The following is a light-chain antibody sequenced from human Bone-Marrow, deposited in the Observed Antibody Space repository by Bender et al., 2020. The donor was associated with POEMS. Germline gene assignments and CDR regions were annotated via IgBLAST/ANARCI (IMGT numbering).Light chain of an antibody. Sequence: QSALTQPRSVSGSPGQSVTISCTGTSSDVGGYDYVSWYQQHPGKAPKLLIYDATSRPSGVSDRFSGSKSGSTASLAISDIQSEDEGDYYCSSWDDSLSGWVFGGGTSLTVL. J-gene: IGLJ3*02. V-gene: IGLV2-11*01. CDR3: SSWDDSLSGWV. CDR1: SSDVGGYDY. CDR2: DAT.